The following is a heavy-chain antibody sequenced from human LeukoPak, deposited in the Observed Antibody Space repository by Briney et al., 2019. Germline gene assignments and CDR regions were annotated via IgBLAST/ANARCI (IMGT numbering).Heavy chain of an antibody. Sequence: PSETLSLTCTVSGGSISSYYWSSIRQPPGKGLEWIGYIYYSGSTNYNPSLKSRVTISVDTSKNQFSLKLSAVTAADTAVYYCARGRGIVGSPWFDPWGQGTLVTVSS. CDR1: GGSISSYY. V-gene: IGHV4-59*01. J-gene: IGHJ5*02. CDR2: IYYSGST. CDR3: ARGRGIVGSPWFDP. D-gene: IGHD2-15*01.